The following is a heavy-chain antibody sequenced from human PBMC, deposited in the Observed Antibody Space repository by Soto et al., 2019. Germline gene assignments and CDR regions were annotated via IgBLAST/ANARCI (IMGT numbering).Heavy chain of an antibody. J-gene: IGHJ4*02. CDR2: INHSGST. CDR3: ARGSTLSIAARPHDY. Sequence: SETLSLTCAVYGGSFSGYYWSWIRQPPGKGLEWIGEINHSGSTNYNPSLKSRVTISVDTSKNQFSLKLSSVTAADTAVYYCARGSTLSIAARPHDYWGQGTLVTVSS. D-gene: IGHD6-6*01. V-gene: IGHV4-34*01. CDR1: GGSFSGYY.